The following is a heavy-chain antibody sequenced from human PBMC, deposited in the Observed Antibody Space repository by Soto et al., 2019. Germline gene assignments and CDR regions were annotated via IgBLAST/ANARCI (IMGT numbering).Heavy chain of an antibody. V-gene: IGHV4-30-2*06. CDR2: TYQSGSA. J-gene: IGHJ6*02. CDR1: GGSISSGGYS. CDR3: ARDYYGMDV. Sequence: SETLSLTCTVSGGSISSGGYSWTWIRQSPGKGLEWIGYTYQSGSAYYNPSLKSRVTISVDRSKDQFSLNLTSVTAADTAVYYCARDYYGMDVWGQGTTVTVSS.